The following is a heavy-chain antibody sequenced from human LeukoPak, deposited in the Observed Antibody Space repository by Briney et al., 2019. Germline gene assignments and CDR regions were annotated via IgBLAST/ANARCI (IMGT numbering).Heavy chain of an antibody. V-gene: IGHV3-53*01. CDR3: ARTAGYSSSWDLSDY. D-gene: IGHD6-13*01. CDR1: GFTVSSNY. Sequence: PGGSLRLSCAASGFTVSSNYMSWVRQGPGKGLEWVSVIYSGGSTYYADSVKGRFTISRDNSKNTLYLQMNSLRAEDTAVYYCARTAGYSSSWDLSDYWGQGTLVTVSS. J-gene: IGHJ4*02. CDR2: IYSGGST.